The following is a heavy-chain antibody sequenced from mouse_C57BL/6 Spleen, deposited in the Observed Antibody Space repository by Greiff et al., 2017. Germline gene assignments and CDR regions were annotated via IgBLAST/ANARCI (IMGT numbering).Heavy chain of an antibody. Sequence: QVQLQQPGAELVRPGSSVKLSCKASGYTFTSYWMHWVKQRPIQGLEWIGNIDPSDSETHSNQKFKDKATLTVDKSSSTAYMQVSSLTSEDSAVYYCARGGNSYYYAMDYWGQGTSVTVSS. D-gene: IGHD2-1*01. CDR3: ARGGNSYYYAMDY. CDR2: IDPSDSET. CDR1: GYTFTSYW. V-gene: IGHV1-52*01. J-gene: IGHJ4*01.